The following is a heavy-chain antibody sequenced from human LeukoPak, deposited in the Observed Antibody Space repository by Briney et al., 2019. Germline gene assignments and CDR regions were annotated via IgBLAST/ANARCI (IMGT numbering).Heavy chain of an antibody. J-gene: IGHJ4*02. CDR2: IYYSGTT. V-gene: IGHV4-59*01. CDR3: ARGVYIAAAQYAY. CDR1: GGSIGTYS. D-gene: IGHD6-13*01. Sequence: SETLSLTCAVYGGSIGTYSWNWIRQPPGKGLEWIGYIYYSGTTNYNPSLKSRVTISVDTSKNQFSLKLSSVTAADTAVYYCARGVYIAAAQYAYWGQGTLVTVSS.